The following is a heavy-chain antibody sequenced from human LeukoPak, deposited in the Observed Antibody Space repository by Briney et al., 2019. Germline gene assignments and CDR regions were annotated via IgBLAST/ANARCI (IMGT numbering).Heavy chain of an antibody. CDR2: IYHSGST. J-gene: IGHJ5*02. Sequence: SETLSLTCTVSGGSISSSFYYWGCIRQPPGKGLEWIGSIYHSGSTYYNPSLNSRVTISVDTSRNQFSLNLSSVTAADTAVYYCARHFCSSCPYYHWGQGTLVTVSS. CDR1: GGSISSSFYY. D-gene: IGHD6-13*01. CDR3: ARHFCSSCPYYH. V-gene: IGHV4-39*01.